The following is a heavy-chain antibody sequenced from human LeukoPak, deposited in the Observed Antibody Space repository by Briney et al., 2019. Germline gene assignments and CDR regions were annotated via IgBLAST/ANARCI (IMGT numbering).Heavy chain of an antibody. Sequence: GGSLRLSCAASGFIFSSYAMTWVRQAPGKGLEWVSTVSGSGGSTYYADSVKGRFTISRDSSKNTLYLQMNSLRAEDTAVYYCANHLTTYPSYYYYMDVWGKGTTVTVSS. CDR1: GFIFSSYA. J-gene: IGHJ6*03. D-gene: IGHD2/OR15-2a*01. CDR2: VSGSGGST. V-gene: IGHV3-23*01. CDR3: ANHLTTYPSYYYYMDV.